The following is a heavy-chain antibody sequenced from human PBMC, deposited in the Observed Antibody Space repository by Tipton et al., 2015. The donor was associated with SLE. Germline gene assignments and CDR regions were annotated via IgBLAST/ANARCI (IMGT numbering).Heavy chain of an antibody. V-gene: IGHV1-2*02. CDR3: ARDGLSATVGYDFDS. CDR2: INPHSGGT. J-gene: IGHJ4*02. D-gene: IGHD3-16*01. CDR1: GYILTSYT. Sequence: QVQLVQSGSELKKPGASVKVSCQASGYILTSYTINWVRQAPGQGLEWMGWINPHSGGTNYAKNFRGRFTVTSDTSINTAYMELSSLRSDDTAVYYCARDGLSATVGYDFDSWGQGALVTVST.